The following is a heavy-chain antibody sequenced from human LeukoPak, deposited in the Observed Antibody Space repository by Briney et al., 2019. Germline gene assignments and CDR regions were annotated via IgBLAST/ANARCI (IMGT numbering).Heavy chain of an antibody. CDR2: IIPIFGTA. J-gene: IGHJ4*02. Sequence: SVKVSCKASGGTFSSYTISWVRQAPGQGLEWMGGIIPIFGTANYAQKFQGRVTITADESTSTAYMELSSLRSEDTAVYYCASSACSSTSCYEYYFDYWGQGTLVTVSS. V-gene: IGHV1-69*13. D-gene: IGHD2-2*01. CDR1: GGTFSSYT. CDR3: ASSACSSTSCYEYYFDY.